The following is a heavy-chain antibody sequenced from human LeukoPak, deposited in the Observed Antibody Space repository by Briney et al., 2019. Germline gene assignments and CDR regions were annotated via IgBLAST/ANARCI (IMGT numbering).Heavy chain of an antibody. CDR1: GFTFTSSA. D-gene: IGHD3-16*02. CDR2: IVVGSGNT. V-gene: IGHV1-58*01. Sequence: ASVKVFCKASGFTFTSSAVQWVRQARGQRLEWIGWIVVGSGNTNYAQKFQERVTITRDMSTSTAYMELSSLRSEDTAVYYCAADAGDHLRLGELLLAWGQGTLVTVSS. J-gene: IGHJ5*02. CDR3: AADAGDHLRLGELLLA.